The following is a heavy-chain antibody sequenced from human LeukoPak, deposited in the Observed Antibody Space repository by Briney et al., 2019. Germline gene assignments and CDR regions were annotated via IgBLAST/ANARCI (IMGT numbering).Heavy chain of an antibody. D-gene: IGHD1-26*01. CDR3: ARGGSTLGHAFDI. V-gene: IGHV5-51*01. J-gene: IGHJ3*02. CDR1: GYSFTSHW. CDR2: IYPGDSDT. Sequence: KPGESLKISCKGSGYSFTSHWIGWVRQMPVKGLEWMGIIYPGDSDTRYNPSLQGQVTISVDKSISTAYLQWSSLKASDTAMYYCARGGSTLGHAFDIWGQGTMVTVSS.